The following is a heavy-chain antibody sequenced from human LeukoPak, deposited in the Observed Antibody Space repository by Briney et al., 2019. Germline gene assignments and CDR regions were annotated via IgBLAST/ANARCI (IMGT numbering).Heavy chain of an antibody. V-gene: IGHV3-48*03. CDR2: ISSSSGTI. Sequence: GGSLRLSCAASGFTFNTYEMNWVRQAPGKGLEWVSYISSSSGTIYYADSVKGRFSISRDNAKNSVYLQMNSLRAEDTAVYYCAREGDSRWGELSPWGQGTLVTVSS. D-gene: IGHD3-16*02. J-gene: IGHJ1*01. CDR3: AREGDSRWGELSP. CDR1: GFTFNTYE.